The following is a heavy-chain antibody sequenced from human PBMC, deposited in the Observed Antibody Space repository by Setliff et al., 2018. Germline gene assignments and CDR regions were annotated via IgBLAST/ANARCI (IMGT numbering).Heavy chain of an antibody. CDR1: GGSFSGYY. D-gene: IGHD5-18*01. CDR2: INHSGST. J-gene: IGHJ6*03. Sequence: SETLSLTCAVYGGSFSGYYWSWIRQPPGKGLEWIGEINHSGSTNYNPSLKSRVTISVDTSKNQFSLKLSSVAAADTAVYYCARGGYSYGHHYYYYRDVWGKGTTVTV. CDR3: ARGGYSYGHHYYYYRDV. V-gene: IGHV4-34*01.